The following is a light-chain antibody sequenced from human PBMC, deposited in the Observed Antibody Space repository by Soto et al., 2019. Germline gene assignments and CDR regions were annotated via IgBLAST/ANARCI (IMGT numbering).Light chain of an antibody. CDR3: QQYGSSPLT. Sequence: ETVMTQSPGTLSWSPGERATLSFRASQSVSSSYLAWYQQKPGQAPRLLIYGASSRATGIPDRFSGSGSGTDFTLTISRLEPEDFAVYYCQQYGSSPLTFGGGTKVDIK. CDR2: GAS. CDR1: QSVSSSY. V-gene: IGKV3-20*01. J-gene: IGKJ4*01.